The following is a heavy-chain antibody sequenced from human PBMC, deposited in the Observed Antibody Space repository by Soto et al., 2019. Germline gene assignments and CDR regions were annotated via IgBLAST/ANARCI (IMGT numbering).Heavy chain of an antibody. D-gene: IGHD6-19*01. CDR2: FDPEDGET. CDR3: ATDGRLIAVAGDDAFDI. CDR1: GYTLTELS. J-gene: IGHJ3*02. Sequence: ASVKVSCKVSGYTLTELSMHWVRQAPGKGLEWMGGFDPEDGETIYAQKFQGRVTMTEDTSTDTAYMELSSLRSEDTAVYYCATDGRLIAVAGDDAFDIWGQGTMVTVSS. V-gene: IGHV1-24*01.